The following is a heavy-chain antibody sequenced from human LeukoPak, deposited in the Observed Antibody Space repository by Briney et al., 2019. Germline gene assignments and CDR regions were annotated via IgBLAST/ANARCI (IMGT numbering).Heavy chain of an antibody. D-gene: IGHD4-11*01. J-gene: IGHJ4*02. CDR1: GFTFSSYA. V-gene: IGHV3-23*01. CDR3: AKRVPNDYSFDY. Sequence: PGGSLRLSCAASGFTFSSYAMSWVRQAPGKGLEWVSAVSGSGSRSYYADSVKGRFTISRDNSKNTLYLQMNSLRAEDTAVYYYAKRVPNDYSFDYWGQGTLVTVSS. CDR2: VSGSGSRS.